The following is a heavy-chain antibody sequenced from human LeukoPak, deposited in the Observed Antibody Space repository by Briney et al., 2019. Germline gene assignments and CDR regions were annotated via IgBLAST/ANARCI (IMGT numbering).Heavy chain of an antibody. CDR2: ISAYNGNT. V-gene: IGHV1-18*01. CDR3: ARDRSYYGSGSGRGYYYYMDV. J-gene: IGHJ6*03. D-gene: IGHD3-10*01. CDR1: GYTFTSYG. Sequence: ASVKVSCKASGYTFTSYGISWVRQAPGQGLEWMGWISAYNGNTNYAQKLQGRVTMTTDTSTSTAYMELRSLRSDDTAVYYCARDRSYYGSGSGRGYYYYMDVWGKGTTVTVSS.